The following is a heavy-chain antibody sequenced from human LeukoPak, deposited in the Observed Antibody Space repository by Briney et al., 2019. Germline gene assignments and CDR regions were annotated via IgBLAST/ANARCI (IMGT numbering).Heavy chain of an antibody. V-gene: IGHV6-1*01. CDR1: GDSVSSNSVT. CDR2: TYYRSTWYN. D-gene: IGHD2-2*01. CDR3: ARRLTQYDCFDP. J-gene: IGHJ5*02. Sequence: SQTLSLTWAISGDSVSSNSVTWNWIRQSPSRGLEWLGRTYYRSTWYNDYAVSVRGRITVNPDTSKNQFSLHLNSVTPEDTAVYYCARRLTQYDCFDPWGQGILVTVSS.